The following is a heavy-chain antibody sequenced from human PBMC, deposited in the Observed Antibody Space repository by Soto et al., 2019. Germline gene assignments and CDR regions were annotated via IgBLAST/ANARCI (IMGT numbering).Heavy chain of an antibody. V-gene: IGHV1-8*01. CDR2: MNTNNGNT. Sequence: QVQLVQSGAEVKKPGSSVKVSCKASGYTFTSYDINWVRQATGQGLEWMGWMNTNNGNTGYAQKFQGRVTMTRNNSISTAYMELSSLRSEDAAVYYCARRRCSGGSCYSPDWGQGTLVNVSS. CDR1: GYTFTSYD. J-gene: IGHJ4*02. D-gene: IGHD2-15*01. CDR3: ARRRCSGGSCYSPD.